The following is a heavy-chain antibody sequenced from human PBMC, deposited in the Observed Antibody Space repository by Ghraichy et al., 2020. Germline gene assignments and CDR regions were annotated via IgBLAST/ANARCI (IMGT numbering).Heavy chain of an antibody. D-gene: IGHD4-17*01. J-gene: IGHJ4*02. V-gene: IGHV3-21*01. Sequence: GGSLRLSCAASGFTFSANSMNWVRQAPGKGLEWVSSIRSTGSYTFYADSVRGRFTISRDNAKNSLYLQMNSLRAEDTAVYYCAIGQDYGEYSDWGQGTLVPVSS. CDR2: IRSTGSYT. CDR3: AIGQDYGEYSD. CDR1: GFTFSANS.